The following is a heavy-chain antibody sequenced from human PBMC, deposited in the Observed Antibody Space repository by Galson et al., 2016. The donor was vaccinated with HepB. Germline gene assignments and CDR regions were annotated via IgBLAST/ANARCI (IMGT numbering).Heavy chain of an antibody. CDR3: STLNPASPYFDY. V-gene: IGHV3-53*01. CDR2: IYSGGNT. Sequence: SLRLSCAASGFTFSHAWMSWVRQAPGKGLEWVSLIYSGGNTRYADSVKGRFTISRDNSKNTVYLQMNSLRAEDTAVYYCSTLNPASPYFDYWGQGTLVTVSS. J-gene: IGHJ4*02. CDR1: GFTFSHAW.